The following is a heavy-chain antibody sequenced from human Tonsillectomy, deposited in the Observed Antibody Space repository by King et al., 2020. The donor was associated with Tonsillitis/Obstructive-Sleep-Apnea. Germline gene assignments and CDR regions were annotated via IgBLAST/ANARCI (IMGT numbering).Heavy chain of an antibody. CDR2: ISSSSSFI. Sequence: VQLVESGGGLVKPGGSLRLSCAASGFTFNSHNMNWVRQAPGKGLEWVSSISSSSSFIFHADSLQGRFTISRDNTKNSLYLQMNSLRAEDTAFYCCARDPQPGTSSLGDLGVYFDSWGQGTLVTVSS. CDR3: ARDPQPGTSSLGDLGVYFDS. CDR1: GFTFNSHN. V-gene: IGHV3-21*01. D-gene: IGHD6-6*01. J-gene: IGHJ4*02.